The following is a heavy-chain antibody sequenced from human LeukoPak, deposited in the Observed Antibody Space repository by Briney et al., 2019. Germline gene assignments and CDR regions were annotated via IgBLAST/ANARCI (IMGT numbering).Heavy chain of an antibody. D-gene: IGHD1-20*01. V-gene: IGHV1-46*01. CDR2: INPSGGST. CDR3: ARGGYNWNDVVGLSYTP. CDR1: GYTFTSYY. Sequence: ASVKVSCKPSGYTFTSYYKHWVRQAPGQGLEWMGIINPSGGSTSYAQKFQGRVTMTRDTSTSTVYMELSSLRSEDTAVYYCARGGYNWNDVVGLSYTPWGQGTLVTVSS. J-gene: IGHJ5*02.